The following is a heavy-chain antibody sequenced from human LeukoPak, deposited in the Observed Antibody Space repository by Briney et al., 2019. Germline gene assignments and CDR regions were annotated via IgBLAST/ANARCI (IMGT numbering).Heavy chain of an antibody. CDR2: INPNSGGT. CDR3: ARVGYSSGWYDFDY. V-gene: IGHV1-2*02. CDR1: GYTFTGYY. D-gene: IGHD6-19*01. J-gene: IGHJ4*02. Sequence: GASVKVSCKASGYTFTGYYMHWVRQAPGQGLEWMGWINPNSGGTNYAQKFQGRVTMTRDTSISTAYMELGRLRSDDTAVYYCARVGYSSGWYDFDYWGQGTLVTVSS.